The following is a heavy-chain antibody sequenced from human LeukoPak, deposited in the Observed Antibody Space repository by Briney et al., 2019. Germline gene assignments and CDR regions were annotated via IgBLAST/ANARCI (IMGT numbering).Heavy chain of an antibody. CDR1: GGSISSSSYY. CDR3: ARQNYDFWSGFHRHYYYYGMDV. J-gene: IGHJ6*02. V-gene: IGHV4-39*01. Sequence: SETLSLTCTVSGGSISSSSYYWGWIRQPPGKGLEWIGSIYYSGSTYYNPSLKSRVTISVDTSKNQFSLKLSSVTAADTAVYYCARQNYDFWSGFHRHYYYYGMDVWGQGTTVSVSS. CDR2: IYYSGST. D-gene: IGHD3-3*01.